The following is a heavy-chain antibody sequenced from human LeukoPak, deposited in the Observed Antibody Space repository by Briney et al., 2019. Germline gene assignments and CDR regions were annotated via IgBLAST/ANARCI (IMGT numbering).Heavy chain of an antibody. J-gene: IGHJ4*02. CDR1: GYTFTNYW. CDR2: IYPGDSDT. V-gene: IGHV5-51*01. CDR3: ARLTYYHDSSGYYVDYFDY. Sequence: GESLKISCKGSGYTFTNYWIGWVRQMPEKGLEWVGIIYPGDSDTRYSPSFQGQVTISADKSISTAYLQWSSLKASDTAMYYCARLTYYHDSSGYYVDYFDYWGQGTLVTVSS. D-gene: IGHD3-22*01.